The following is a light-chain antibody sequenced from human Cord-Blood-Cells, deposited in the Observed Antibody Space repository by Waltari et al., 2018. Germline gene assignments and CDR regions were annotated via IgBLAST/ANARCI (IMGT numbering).Light chain of an antibody. CDR2: AAS. CDR1: QSISSY. J-gene: IGKJ4*01. CDR3: QQSYSTPRT. Sequence: DIQLTQSPSSLSATVADRVTITCRASQSISSYLNWYQQKPGKAPKLLNYAASSLQSGVPSRFSGSGSGTDFTLTISSLQPEDFATYYCQQSYSTPRTFGGGTKVEIK. V-gene: IGKV1-39*01.